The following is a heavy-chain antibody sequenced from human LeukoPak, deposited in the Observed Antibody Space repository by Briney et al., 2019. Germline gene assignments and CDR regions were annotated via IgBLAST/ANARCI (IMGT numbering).Heavy chain of an antibody. V-gene: IGHV4-30-4*08. CDR3: ARDRLRRPFDY. Sequence: SQTLSLTCTVSGGSIGSGAYYWSWIRQPAGRGLEWIGSIYYSGSTYYNPSLKSRVTISVDTSKNQFSLKLSSVTAAHTAVYYCARDRLRRPFDYWGQGTLVTLSS. CDR2: IYYSGST. J-gene: IGHJ4*02. CDR1: GGSIGSGAYY.